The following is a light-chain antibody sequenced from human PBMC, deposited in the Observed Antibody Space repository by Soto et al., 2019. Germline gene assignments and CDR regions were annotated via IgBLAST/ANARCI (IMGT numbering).Light chain of an antibody. Sequence: QSALTQPASVSGSPGQSITISCTGTSSDVGGYNYVSWYQQYPGKAPKVMIYDVNNRPSGVSTRFSGSKSGNTASLTISGLQAEDEADYYCSSYTSSSRYVFGTGTKVTVL. V-gene: IGLV2-14*03. J-gene: IGLJ1*01. CDR3: SSYTSSSRYV. CDR2: DVN. CDR1: SSDVGGYNY.